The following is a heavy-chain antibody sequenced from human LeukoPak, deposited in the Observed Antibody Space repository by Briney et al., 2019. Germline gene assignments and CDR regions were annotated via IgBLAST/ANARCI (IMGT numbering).Heavy chain of an antibody. CDR2: ISSSSSYI. CDR3: ARDPTPRYCSGGSCYTHYGMDV. CDR1: GFTFSSYT. D-gene: IGHD2-15*01. Sequence: GGSLRLSCAASGFTFSSYTMNWVRQAPGKGLEWVSSISSSSSYIYYADSVKGRLTISRDNAKNSLYLQMNSLRAEDAAVDYCARDPTPRYCSGGSCYTHYGMDVWGQGTTVTASS. V-gene: IGHV3-21*01. J-gene: IGHJ6*02.